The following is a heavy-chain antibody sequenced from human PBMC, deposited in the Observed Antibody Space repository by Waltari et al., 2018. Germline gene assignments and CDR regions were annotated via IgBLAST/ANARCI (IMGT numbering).Heavy chain of an antibody. Sequence: EVLLVESGGGLVQTGGSLRLSCAASRFTFSNYWMNWVGQAPGKGLEWVANINQDGSEEDYVDSVKGRFTISRDNAKNSLYLEMKTLRAEDTAIYYCARTGARWLQFAAFDIWGQGTMVTVSS. V-gene: IGHV3-7*01. D-gene: IGHD5-12*01. CDR2: INQDGSEE. J-gene: IGHJ3*02. CDR1: RFTFSNYW. CDR3: ARTGARWLQFAAFDI.